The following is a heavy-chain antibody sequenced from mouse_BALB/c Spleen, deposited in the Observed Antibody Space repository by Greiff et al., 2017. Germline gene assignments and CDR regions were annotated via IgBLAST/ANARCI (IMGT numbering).Heavy chain of an antibody. Sequence: EVQLQQSGTVLARPGASVKMSCKASGYSFTSYWMHWVKQRPGQGLEWIGAIYPGNSDTSYNQKFKGKAKLTAVTSASTAYMELSSLTNEDSAVYYCTRTSRARYAMDYWGQGTSVTVSS. CDR1: GYSFTSYW. CDR2: IYPGNSDT. D-gene: IGHD3-2*01. J-gene: IGHJ4*01. V-gene: IGHV1-5*01. CDR3: TRTSRARYAMDY.